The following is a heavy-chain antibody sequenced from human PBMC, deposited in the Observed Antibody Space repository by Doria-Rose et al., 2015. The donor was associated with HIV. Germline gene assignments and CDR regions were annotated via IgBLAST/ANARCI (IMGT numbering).Heavy chain of an antibody. CDR2: SFSDDER. J-gene: IGHJ4*02. D-gene: IGHD6-13*01. Sequence: QITLKESGPVLVKPTETLTLTCTVSGVSLSSPGMGVSWIRQPPGKALEWLAHSFSDDERSYIPSLKSRLTISRSTSRSQVVLTMTDMDPVDTATYYCARIKSSRWYHKYYFDFWGQGTLVIVSA. CDR1: GVSLSSPGMG. V-gene: IGHV2-26*01. CDR3: ARIKSSRWYHKYYFDF.